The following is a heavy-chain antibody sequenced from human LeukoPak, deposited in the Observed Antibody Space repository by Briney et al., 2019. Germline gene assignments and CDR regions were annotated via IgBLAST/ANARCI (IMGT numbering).Heavy chain of an antibody. CDR3: ARMDYGSGIGGY. V-gene: IGHV1-8*03. CDR1: GYTFTSYG. D-gene: IGHD3-10*01. J-gene: IGHJ4*02. Sequence: ASVKVSCKASGYTFTSYGISWVRQAPGQGLEWMGWMNPNSGNTGYAQKFQGRVTITRNTSISTAYMELSSLRSEDTAVYYCARMDYGSGIGGYWGQGTLVTVSS. CDR2: MNPNSGNT.